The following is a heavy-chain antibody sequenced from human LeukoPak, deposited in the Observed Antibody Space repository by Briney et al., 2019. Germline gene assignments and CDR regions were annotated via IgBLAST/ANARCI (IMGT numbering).Heavy chain of an antibody. D-gene: IGHD3-22*01. CDR3: ARRIVVVIAGDWFDP. CDR1: GYSISSGYY. J-gene: IGHJ5*02. Sequence: SETLSLTCAVSGYSISSGYYWGWIRQPPGKRLEWIGSIYHSGSTYYNPSLKSRVTISVDTSKNQFSLKLSSVTAADTAVYYCARRIVVVIAGDWFDPWGQGTLVTVSS. V-gene: IGHV4-38-2*01. CDR2: IYHSGST.